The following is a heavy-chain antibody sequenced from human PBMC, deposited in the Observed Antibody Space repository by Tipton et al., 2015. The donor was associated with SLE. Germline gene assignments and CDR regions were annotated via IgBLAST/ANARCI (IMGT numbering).Heavy chain of an antibody. J-gene: IGHJ3*02. V-gene: IGHV3-30*04. CDR1: GFSFSSHA. CDR3: AIERGPRDAFDI. Sequence: SLRLSCSASGFSFSSHAMHWVRQAPGKEMEWVAVIPSDGSYKHHADSVEGRFTISRDNSKNTLYLQVNSLRAEDTAMYYCAIERGPRDAFDIWGQGTVVTVSS. CDR2: IPSDGSYK.